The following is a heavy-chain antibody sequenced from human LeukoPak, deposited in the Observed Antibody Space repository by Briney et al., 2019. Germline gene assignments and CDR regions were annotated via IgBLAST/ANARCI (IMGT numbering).Heavy chain of an antibody. CDR3: ARGTTVFPYYDSSGYDY. V-gene: IGHV4-30-4*08. CDR2: IYYSGST. J-gene: IGHJ4*02. Sequence: SQTLSLTCTVSGGSISSGDYYWSWIRQPPGKGLEWIGYIYYSGSTYYNPSLKSRVTISVDRSKNQFSLKLSSVTAADTAVYYCARGTTVFPYYDSSGYDYWGQGTLVTVSS. CDR1: GGSISSGDYY. D-gene: IGHD3-22*01.